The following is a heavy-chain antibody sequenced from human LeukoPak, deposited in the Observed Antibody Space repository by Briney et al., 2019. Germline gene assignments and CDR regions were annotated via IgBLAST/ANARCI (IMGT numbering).Heavy chain of an antibody. D-gene: IGHD2-2*01. CDR1: GFTFSSYA. Sequence: PGGSLRLSCAASGFTFSSYAMSWVRQAPGKGLEWVSAISGSGGSTYCADSVKGRFTISRDNAKNSLYLQMNSLRAEDTAVYYCARDAVDCSSTSCWVYWGQGTLVTVSS. V-gene: IGHV3-23*01. CDR2: ISGSGGST. J-gene: IGHJ4*02. CDR3: ARDAVDCSSTSCWVY.